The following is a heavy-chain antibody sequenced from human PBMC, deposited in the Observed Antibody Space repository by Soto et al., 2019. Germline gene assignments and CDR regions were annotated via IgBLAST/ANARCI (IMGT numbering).Heavy chain of an antibody. CDR2: ISGSGGST. CDR3: AKGVDCSSTSCYRSAFDI. D-gene: IGHD2-2*01. J-gene: IGHJ3*02. CDR1: GFTFSGYA. V-gene: IGHV3-23*01. Sequence: GSLRLSCAASGFTFSGYAMSWVRQAPGKGLEWVSGISGSGGSTYYADSVKGRFTISRDNSKNTLYLQMSSLRAEDTAVYYCAKGVDCSSTSCYRSAFDIWGQGTMVTVSS.